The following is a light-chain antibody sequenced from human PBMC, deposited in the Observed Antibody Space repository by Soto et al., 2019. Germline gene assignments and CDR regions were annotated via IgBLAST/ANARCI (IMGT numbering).Light chain of an antibody. J-gene: IGKJ1*01. V-gene: IGKV3-15*01. CDR1: QSVSSN. Sequence: EIVMTQSPATLSVSPGERATLSCRASQSVSSNLAWYQQKPGQAPRLLIYGASTRATGISARFSGSGSGTEFTFTISSLQSEDFAVYYCQRYNNWPWTFGQGTKV. CDR3: QRYNNWPWT. CDR2: GAS.